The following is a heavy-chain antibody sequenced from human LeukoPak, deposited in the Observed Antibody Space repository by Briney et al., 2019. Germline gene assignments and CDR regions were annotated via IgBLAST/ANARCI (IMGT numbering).Heavy chain of an antibody. V-gene: IGHV1-69*01. CDR2: IIPIFGTA. CDR1: GGTFSSYA. Sequence: ASVKVSCKASGGTFSSYAISWVRQAPGQGLEWMGGIIPIFGTANYAQKFQGRVTITADESTSTAYMELSSLRSEDTAVYYCARTSGIVGATADYWGQGTLVTASS. CDR3: ARTSGIVGATADY. D-gene: IGHD1-26*01. J-gene: IGHJ4*02.